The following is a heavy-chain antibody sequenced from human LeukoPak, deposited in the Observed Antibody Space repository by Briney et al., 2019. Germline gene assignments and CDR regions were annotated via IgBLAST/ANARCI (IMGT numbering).Heavy chain of an antibody. D-gene: IGHD6-13*01. CDR3: ARHSYCSSWYSWFDP. Sequence: SETLSLTCTVSGDSISRYYWSWIRQPPGKGLEWIGYIYYSGTSNYNPSLKSRVTISIDTSKNQFSLRLTTVTAADTAVYYCARHSYCSSWYSWFDPWGQGTLVTVSS. J-gene: IGHJ5*02. CDR1: GDSISRYY. V-gene: IGHV4-59*08. CDR2: IYYSGTS.